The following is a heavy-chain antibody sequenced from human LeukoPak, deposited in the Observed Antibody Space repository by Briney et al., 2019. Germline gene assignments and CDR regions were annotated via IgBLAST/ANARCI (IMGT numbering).Heavy chain of an antibody. CDR3: ARPGYNYVYAAFDI. CDR2: IMHNGNT. Sequence: SETLSLTCAVSGGSFTGYYWSWIRQPPGKGLEWIGEIMHNGNTNSNPSLKSRVTISVDTSKKQFSLNLYSVTAADTAVYYCARPGYNYVYAAFDIWGQGTVVTVSS. D-gene: IGHD5-18*01. CDR1: GGSFTGYY. V-gene: IGHV4-34*12. J-gene: IGHJ3*02.